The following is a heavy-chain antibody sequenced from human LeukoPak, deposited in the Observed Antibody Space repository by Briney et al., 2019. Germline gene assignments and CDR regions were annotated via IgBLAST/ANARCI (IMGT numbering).Heavy chain of an antibody. CDR3: ATPGGYYDSSGYFKDY. J-gene: IGHJ4*02. CDR2: IYYSGST. Sequence: PSETLSLTCTVSGGSISSSSYYLGWIRQPPGKGLEWIGSIYYSGSTYYNPSLKSRVTISVDTSKNQFSLKLSSVTAADTAVYYCATPGGYYDSSGYFKDYWGQGTLVTVSS. D-gene: IGHD3-22*01. CDR1: GGSISSSSYY. V-gene: IGHV4-39*01.